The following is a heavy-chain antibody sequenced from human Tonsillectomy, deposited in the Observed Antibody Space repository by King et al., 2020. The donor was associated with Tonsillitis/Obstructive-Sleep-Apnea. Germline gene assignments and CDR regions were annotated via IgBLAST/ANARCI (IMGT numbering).Heavy chain of an antibody. CDR3: ARHFDIVVVAAVMEGYYYGMDV. Sequence: QLVQSGAEVKKPGSSVKVSCKASGGTFSSYAISWVRQAPGQGLEWMGGIIPMLGIANCAQKFQGRVTITADKSTSTAYMELSSLRSEDTAVYYCARHFDIVVVAAVMEGYYYGMDVWGQGTTVTVSS. D-gene: IGHD2-2*01. V-gene: IGHV1-69*10. CDR1: GGTFSSYA. CDR2: IIPMLGIA. J-gene: IGHJ6*02.